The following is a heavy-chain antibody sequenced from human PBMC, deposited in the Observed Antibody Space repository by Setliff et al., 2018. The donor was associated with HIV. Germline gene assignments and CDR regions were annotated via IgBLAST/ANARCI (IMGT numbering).Heavy chain of an antibody. CDR3: ARGFRSGRIFGIDY. J-gene: IGHJ4*02. D-gene: IGHD3-3*01. Sequence: SETLSLTCTVSSGSISSYYWSWIRQPPGKGLEWIGYIYYSGSTNYNPSLRSRVTISVDTSENQFSLKLSSVTAADTAVYYCARGFRSGRIFGIDYWGQGTLVTVSS. CDR2: IYYSGST. V-gene: IGHV4-59*12. CDR1: SGSISSYY.